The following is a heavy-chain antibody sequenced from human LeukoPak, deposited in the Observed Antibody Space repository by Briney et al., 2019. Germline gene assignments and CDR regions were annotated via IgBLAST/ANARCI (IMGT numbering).Heavy chain of an antibody. CDR3: VRGPLGWSDY. Sequence: GGSLRLSCAGSGITLSNYWMSWIRQAPGKGLEWVGNIKQDGSEKYFVDSLRGRFTISRDNAKNSLFLQMNSLRDEDTAVYYCVRGPLGWSDYWGQGLLVTVSS. CDR2: IKQDGSEK. D-gene: IGHD1-26*01. J-gene: IGHJ4*02. CDR1: GITLSNYW. V-gene: IGHV3-7*05.